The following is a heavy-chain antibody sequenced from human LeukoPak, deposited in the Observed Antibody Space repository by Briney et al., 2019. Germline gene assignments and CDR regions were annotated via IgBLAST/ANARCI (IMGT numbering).Heavy chain of an antibody. Sequence: ASVKVSCKASGYTFTGYYLHWVRQAPGQGLEWMGWINPNSGNTGYAQKFQGRVTMTRNTSISTAYMELSSLRSEDTAVYYCAREAGTAAGPYYYYYYMDVWGKGTTVTISS. CDR1: GYTFTGYY. J-gene: IGHJ6*03. V-gene: IGHV1-8*02. D-gene: IGHD6-13*01. CDR2: INPNSGNT. CDR3: AREAGTAAGPYYYYYYMDV.